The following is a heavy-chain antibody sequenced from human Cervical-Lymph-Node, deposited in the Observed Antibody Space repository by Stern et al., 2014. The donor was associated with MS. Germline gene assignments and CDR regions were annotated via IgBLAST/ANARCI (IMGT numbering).Heavy chain of an antibody. CDR3: ARDTSSSWYSYYYYGMDV. D-gene: IGHD6-13*01. CDR1: GGTFSSYA. V-gene: IGHV1-69*06. CDR2: IIPIFGTA. Sequence: QVQLVQSGAEVKKPGSSVKVSCKASGGTFSSYAISWVRQAPGQGLEWMGGIIPIFGTANYAKKFQGRVTITADKSTSKASMELSSLRSEDTAVYYCARDTSSSWYSYYYYGMDVWGQGTTVTVSS. J-gene: IGHJ6*02.